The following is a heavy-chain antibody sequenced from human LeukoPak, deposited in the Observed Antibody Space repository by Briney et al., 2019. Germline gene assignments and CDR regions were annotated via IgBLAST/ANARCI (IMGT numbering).Heavy chain of an antibody. J-gene: IGHJ5*02. CDR3: ARDPGGSWVNWFDP. CDR1: GYTFTSYG. Sequence: ASVTVSCKASGYTFTSYGISWVRQAPGQGLEWMGWISAYNGNTNYAQKLQGRVTMTTDTSTSTAYMELRSLRSDDTAVYYCARDPGGSWVNWFDPWGQGTLVTVSS. V-gene: IGHV1-18*01. CDR2: ISAYNGNT. D-gene: IGHD2-15*01.